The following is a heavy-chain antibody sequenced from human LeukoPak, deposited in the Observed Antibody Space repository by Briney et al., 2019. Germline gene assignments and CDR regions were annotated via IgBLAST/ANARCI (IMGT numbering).Heavy chain of an antibody. J-gene: IGHJ6*03. CDR1: GNTFTNYD. V-gene: IGHV1-8*03. D-gene: IGHD5-12*01. Sequence: ASVKVSCKASGNTFTNYDVNWVRQATGQGLQWMGWMNPNSGNTGYAQKFQGRVTITRNTSINTAYMELSSLRSEDTAVYYCARVGYSGYDLDYYYYMDVWGKGTTVTVSS. CDR3: ARVGYSGYDLDYYYYMDV. CDR2: MNPNSGNT.